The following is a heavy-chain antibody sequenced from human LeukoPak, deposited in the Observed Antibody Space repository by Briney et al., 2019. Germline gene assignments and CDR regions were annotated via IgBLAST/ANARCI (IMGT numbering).Heavy chain of an antibody. D-gene: IGHD2-15*01. CDR1: GGSISSYY. J-gene: IGHJ4*02. CDR3: ARKLGYCSGGSCFGFAAFDY. CDR2: IYYSGGT. Sequence: SETLSLTCTVSGGSISSYYWSWIRQPPGKGLEWIGYIYYSGGTNYNPSLKSRVTISVDTSKNQFSLKLSSVTAADTAVYYCARKLGYCSGGSCFGFAAFDYWGQGTLVTVSS. V-gene: IGHV4-59*01.